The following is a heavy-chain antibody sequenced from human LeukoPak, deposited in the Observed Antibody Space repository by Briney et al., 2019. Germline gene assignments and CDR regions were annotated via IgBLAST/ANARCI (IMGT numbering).Heavy chain of an antibody. J-gene: IGHJ4*02. V-gene: IGHV3-30*04. D-gene: IGHD6-13*01. CDR1: GFTFSSYA. CDR2: ISYDGSNK. Sequence: GSLILSCAASGFTFSSYAMHWLRQAPGKVLEWVAVISYDGSNKYYADSVKGLFIISRDNAKNSLFLQINLLRADDPALYYCARRSSWSLDYWGQGTLVTVSS. CDR3: ARRSSWSLDY.